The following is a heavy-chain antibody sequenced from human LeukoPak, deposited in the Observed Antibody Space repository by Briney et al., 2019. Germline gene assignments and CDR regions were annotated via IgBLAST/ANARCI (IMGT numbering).Heavy chain of an antibody. CDR3: ARDLLNYGSAYYDVGIFDS. J-gene: IGHJ4*02. D-gene: IGHD3-10*01. V-gene: IGHV3-30*04. CDR2: ISKDGRKN. CDR1: GFSFSTSG. Sequence: GGSLRLSCEASGFSFSTSGVHWVHQAPGKGLEWMAVISKDGRKNHYADSVKRRFTIARDNAKSTLFLQMNSLRPEDTAIYCCARDLLNYGSAYYDVGIFDSWGQGTLVTVSS.